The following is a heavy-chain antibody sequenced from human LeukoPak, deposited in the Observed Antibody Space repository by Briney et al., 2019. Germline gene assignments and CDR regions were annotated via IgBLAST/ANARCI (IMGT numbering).Heavy chain of an antibody. Sequence: GASVKVSCKASGGTFSSYAISWVRQAPGQGLEWMGRIIPILGIANYAQKFQGRVTITADKSTSTAYMELSSLRSEDTAVYYCARVLFDFWSGFGSWGQGTLVTVSS. CDR1: GGTFSSYA. D-gene: IGHD3-3*01. J-gene: IGHJ4*02. CDR3: ARVLFDFWSGFGS. CDR2: IIPILGIA. V-gene: IGHV1-69*04.